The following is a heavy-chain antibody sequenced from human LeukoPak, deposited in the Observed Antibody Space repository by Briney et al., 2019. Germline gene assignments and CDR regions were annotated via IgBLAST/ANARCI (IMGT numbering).Heavy chain of an antibody. J-gene: IGHJ4*02. Sequence: GGSLRLSCAASGFTFTSYWMSWVRQAPGKGLEWVANIKQDGSEKNYVDSVKGRFTISRDNAKNSMSLQMNSLRAEDTAVYYCANLAVAGTKGVDYWGQGTLVTVSS. V-gene: IGHV3-7*03. CDR3: ANLAVAGTKGVDY. CDR1: GFTFTSYW. D-gene: IGHD6-19*01. CDR2: IKQDGSEK.